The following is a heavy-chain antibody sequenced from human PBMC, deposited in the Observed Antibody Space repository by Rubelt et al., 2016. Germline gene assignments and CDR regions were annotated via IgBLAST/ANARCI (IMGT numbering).Heavy chain of an antibody. J-gene: IGHJ4*02. CDR2: ITHSGST. CDR3: AGHRASGPTAVFDY. D-gene: IGHD2-2*01. CDR1: GGSFSGYF. V-gene: IGHV4-34*01. Sequence: QVQLQQWGAGLLKPSETLSLTCGVYGGSFSGYFWSWIRQSPGTGLEWIGEITHSGSTTYNPSLKSRVTISVDTSKDQFSLKGTAVTTAETAVYYCAGHRASGPTAVFDYWGQGTRVTVSS.